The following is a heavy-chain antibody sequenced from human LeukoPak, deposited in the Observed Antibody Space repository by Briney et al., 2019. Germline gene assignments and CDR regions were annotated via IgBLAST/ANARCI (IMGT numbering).Heavy chain of an antibody. V-gene: IGHV3-23*01. Sequence: GGSLRLSCAASGFTFSSYAMSWVRQAPGKGLEWVSAISGSGGSTYYADSVKGRFTISRDNSKNTLYLQMNSLRAEDTAVYYCAKECREGVPAAPMGSFDYWGQGTLVTVSS. CDR2: ISGSGGST. CDR3: AKECREGVPAAPMGSFDY. CDR1: GFTFSSYA. D-gene: IGHD2-2*01. J-gene: IGHJ4*02.